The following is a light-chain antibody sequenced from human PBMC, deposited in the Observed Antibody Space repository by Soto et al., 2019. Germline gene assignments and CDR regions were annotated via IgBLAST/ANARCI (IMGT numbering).Light chain of an antibody. J-gene: IGKJ4*01. Sequence: AIRMTQSPSSFSASTGDRVTITCRASQGISSYLAWYQQKPGKAPKLLIYAASTLQSGVPSRFSGSGSGTDFTPTISCLQSEDFAAYYCHQYYSYPFTFGGGTKVEIK. V-gene: IGKV1-8*01. CDR1: QGISSY. CDR3: HQYYSYPFT. CDR2: AAS.